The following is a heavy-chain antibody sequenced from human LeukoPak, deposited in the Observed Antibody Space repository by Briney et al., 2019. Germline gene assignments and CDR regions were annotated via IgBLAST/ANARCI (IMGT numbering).Heavy chain of an antibody. V-gene: IGHV3-11*01. Sequence: GGSLRLSCAASGFTFSDYYMSWIRQAPGKGLEWVSYISSSGSTIYYADSVKGRFTICRDNAKNSLYLQMNSGRAEATVVYYCARRTGDSYYFDYWGKETLVTVSS. D-gene: IGHD1-26*01. CDR1: GFTFSDYY. J-gene: IGHJ4*02. CDR2: ISSSGSTI. CDR3: ARRTGDSYYFDY.